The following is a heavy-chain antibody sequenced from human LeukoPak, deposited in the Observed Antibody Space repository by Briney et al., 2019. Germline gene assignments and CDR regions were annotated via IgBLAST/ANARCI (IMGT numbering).Heavy chain of an antibody. D-gene: IGHD3-22*01. Sequence: SETLSLTCTVSGGSISSGGYYWSWIRQHPGKGLEWIGYIYYSGSTYYSPSLKSRVTISVDTSKNQFSLKLSSVTAADTAVYYCAREKSGYYSDAFDIWGQGTMVTVSS. V-gene: IGHV4-31*03. CDR1: GGSISSGGYY. J-gene: IGHJ3*02. CDR3: AREKSGYYSDAFDI. CDR2: IYYSGST.